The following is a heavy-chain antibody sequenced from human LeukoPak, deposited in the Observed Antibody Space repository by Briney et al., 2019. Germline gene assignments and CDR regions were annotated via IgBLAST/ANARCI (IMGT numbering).Heavy chain of an antibody. D-gene: IGHD5-18*01. Sequence: GGSLRLSCAASGFTFSSYGMHWVRQAPGKGLEWVAVISYDGSNKYYADSVKGRFTISRDNSKNTLYLQMNSLRAEDTAVYYCAKDRRGYSYGYSLYRGQGTLVTVSS. CDR2: ISYDGSNK. CDR3: AKDRRGYSYGYSLY. V-gene: IGHV3-30*18. J-gene: IGHJ4*02. CDR1: GFTFSSYG.